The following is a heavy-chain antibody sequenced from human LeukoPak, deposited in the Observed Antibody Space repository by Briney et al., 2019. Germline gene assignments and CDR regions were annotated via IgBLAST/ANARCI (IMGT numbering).Heavy chain of an antibody. D-gene: IGHD5-12*01. Sequence: GRSLRLSCAASGFTFSSYWMSWVRQAPGKGLEWVANIKQDGSEKYYVDSVKGRFTISRDNAKNSLYLQMNSLRAEDTAVYYCAKRRSTYRGYDLDYWGQGTLVTVSS. V-gene: IGHV3-7*01. CDR1: GFTFSSYW. CDR2: IKQDGSEK. CDR3: AKRRSTYRGYDLDY. J-gene: IGHJ4*02.